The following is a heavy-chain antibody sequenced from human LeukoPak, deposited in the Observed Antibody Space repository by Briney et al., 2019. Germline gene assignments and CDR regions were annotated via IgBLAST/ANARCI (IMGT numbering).Heavy chain of an antibody. Sequence: SETLSLTCAVSGGSISTSNYYWGWIRQPPGKGLEWIGNIFYSGSTYYSPSLKSRVTISLDTSRNQFSLKLSSVTAADTAVYYCARDSPTTVTAIDYWGQGTLVTVSS. CDR3: ARDSPTTVTAIDY. V-gene: IGHV4-39*07. D-gene: IGHD4-17*01. J-gene: IGHJ4*02. CDR2: IFYSGST. CDR1: GGSISTSNYY.